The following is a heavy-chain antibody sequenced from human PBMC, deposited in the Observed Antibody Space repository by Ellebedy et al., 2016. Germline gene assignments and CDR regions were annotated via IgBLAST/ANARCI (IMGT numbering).Heavy chain of an antibody. J-gene: IGHJ6*03. V-gene: IGHV3-33*01. CDR2: IWYDGSNK. CDR1: GFTFSSYG. CDR3: ARDHYGSGSFNLYYYYYMDV. D-gene: IGHD3-10*01. Sequence: GGSLRLSXAASGFTFSSYGMHWVRQAPGKGLEWVAVIWYDGSNKYYADSVKGRFTISRDNSKNTLYLQMNSLRAEDTAVYYCARDHYGSGSFNLYYYYYMDVWGKGTTVTVSS.